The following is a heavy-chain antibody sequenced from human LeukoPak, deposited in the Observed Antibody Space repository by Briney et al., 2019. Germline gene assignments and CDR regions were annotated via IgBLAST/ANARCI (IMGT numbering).Heavy chain of an antibody. J-gene: IGHJ5*02. D-gene: IGHD3-22*01. V-gene: IGHV4-39*01. Sequence: SETLSLTCTVSGGSISSGTYYWSWIRQPPGKGLEWIGEINHSGSPNYDPSLKSRVTISVDTSKNQFSLKLSSVTAADTAVYYCARIPQPWYYYDSSGYYEFGWFDPWGQGTLVTVSS. CDR2: INHSGSP. CDR1: GGSISSGTYY. CDR3: ARIPQPWYYYDSSGYYEFGWFDP.